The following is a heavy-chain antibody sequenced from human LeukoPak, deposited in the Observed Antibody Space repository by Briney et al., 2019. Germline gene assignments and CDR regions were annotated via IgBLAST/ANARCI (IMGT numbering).Heavy chain of an antibody. CDR3: VKEGTMVREVY. V-gene: IGHV3-23*01. D-gene: IGHD4/OR15-4a*01. CDR2: IWGGGDNT. J-gene: IGHJ4*02. CDR1: GFTFSSYA. Sequence: GGSLRLSCAASGFTFSSYAMSWVPQAPGKGLEWVSGIWGGGDNTDYADSVKGRFTISRDKSKNTLYLQMSSLRADDTAVYYCVKEGTMVREVYWGQGTLVTVSS.